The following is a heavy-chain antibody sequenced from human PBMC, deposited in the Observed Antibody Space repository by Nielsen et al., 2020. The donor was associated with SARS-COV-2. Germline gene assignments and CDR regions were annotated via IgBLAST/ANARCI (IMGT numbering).Heavy chain of an antibody. D-gene: IGHD3-10*01. V-gene: IGHV3-23*01. CDR2: ISGSGGST. CDR3: AKARRGYYFDY. CDR1: GFTFSSYA. Sequence: GESLKISCAASGFTFSSYAMSWVRQAPGKGLEWVSAISGSGGSTYYADSVKGRFTISRDNSKNTLYLQMNSLRAEDTAVYYCAKARRGYYFDYWGQGTLVTVSS. J-gene: IGHJ4*02.